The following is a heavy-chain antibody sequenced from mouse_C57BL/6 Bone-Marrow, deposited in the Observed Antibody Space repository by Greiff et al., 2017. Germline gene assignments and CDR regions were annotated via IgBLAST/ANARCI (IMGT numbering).Heavy chain of an antibody. J-gene: IGHJ2*01. Sequence: VQLQQSGTVLARPGASVKMSCKTSGYTFTSYWMHWVKQRPGQGLEWIGAIYPGNSDTSYNQKFKGKAKLTAVTSASTAYMELSSLTNEDSAVYYCSPITTVVAVDYWGQGTTLTVSS. V-gene: IGHV1-5*01. CDR3: SPITTVVAVDY. D-gene: IGHD1-1*01. CDR1: GYTFTSYW. CDR2: IYPGNSDT.